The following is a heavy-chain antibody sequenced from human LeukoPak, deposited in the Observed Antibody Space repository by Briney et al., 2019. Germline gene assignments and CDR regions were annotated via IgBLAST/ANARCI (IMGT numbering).Heavy chain of an antibody. D-gene: IGHD6-13*01. J-gene: IGHJ3*02. CDR3: ASPRIAAAGKNAFDI. CDR1: GYSFTSYW. V-gene: IGHV5-51*01. CDR2: IYLGDSDT. Sequence: GESLKISCKGSGYSFTSYWIGWVRQMPGKGLEWMGIIYLGDSDTRYSPSFQGQVTISADKSISTAYLQWSSLKASDTAMYYCASPRIAAAGKNAFDIWGQGTMVTVSS.